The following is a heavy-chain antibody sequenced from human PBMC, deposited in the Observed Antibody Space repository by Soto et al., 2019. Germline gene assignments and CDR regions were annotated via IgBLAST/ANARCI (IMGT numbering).Heavy chain of an antibody. CDR1: GFTFTTYA. V-gene: IGHV3-23*01. J-gene: IGHJ4*02. D-gene: IGHD2-2*01. Sequence: EVQLLESGGGLVQPGGSLRLSCAASGFTFTTYAMSWVRQAPGKGLEWVSAVTGSGDSTYYEDSVKGRFTISRDNFKNTLYLEMNSLRAEDTAVYYCARDQRYYCATTSCYVFDSWGQGALVTVYS. CDR2: VTGSGDST. CDR3: ARDQRYYCATTSCYVFDS.